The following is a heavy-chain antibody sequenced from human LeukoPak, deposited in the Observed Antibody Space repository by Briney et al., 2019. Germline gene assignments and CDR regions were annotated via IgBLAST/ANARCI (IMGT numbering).Heavy chain of an antibody. Sequence: PGGSLRLSCAASGFTFSSYSMNWVRQAPGKGLEWVSSISSSSYIYYADSVKGRFTISRDNAKNSLYLQMNSLRAEDTAVYYCARDRGRLRVFPKTEWDVWGKGTTVTVSS. V-gene: IGHV3-21*01. CDR1: GFTFSSYS. D-gene: IGHD3-10*01. J-gene: IGHJ6*04. CDR3: ARDRGRLRVFPKTEWDV. CDR2: ISSSSYI.